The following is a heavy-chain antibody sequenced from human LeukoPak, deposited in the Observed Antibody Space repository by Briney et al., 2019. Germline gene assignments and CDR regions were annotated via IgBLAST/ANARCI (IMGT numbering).Heavy chain of an antibody. CDR2: INHSGST. CDR3: ARGERLLWFRELSA. V-gene: IGHV4-34*01. J-gene: IGHJ4*02. Sequence: SETLSLTCAVYGGSFSGYYWSWIRQPPGKGLEWIGEINHSGSTNYNPSLKSRVTISVDTSKNQFSLKLSSVTAADTAVYYGARGERLLWFRELSAWSQGTLVTV. CDR1: GGSFSGYY. D-gene: IGHD3-10*01.